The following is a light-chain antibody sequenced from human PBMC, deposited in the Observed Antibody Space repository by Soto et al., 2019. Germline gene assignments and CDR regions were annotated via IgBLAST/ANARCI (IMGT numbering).Light chain of an antibody. CDR2: GAS. J-gene: IGKJ3*01. CDR3: QQDNYWPLT. CDR1: QSVGSH. Sequence: EIVMTQSPATLSVSPGERATLSCRASQSVGSHLAWYQQKPGQAPRLLIYGASTGATGIPASFSGSGSGTEFTLTISSLQSEDFAVYYCQQDNYWPLTFGPGTKVDIK. V-gene: IGKV3-15*01.